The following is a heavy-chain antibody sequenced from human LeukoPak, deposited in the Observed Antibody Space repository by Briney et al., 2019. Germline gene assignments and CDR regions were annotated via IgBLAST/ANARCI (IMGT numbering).Heavy chain of an antibody. D-gene: IGHD4-11*01. J-gene: IGHJ4*02. CDR2: IYYSGST. CDR1: GGSISSSSYY. CDR3: ARRSRVTFDY. Sequence: SETLSLTCTVSGGSISSSSYYWGWIRQPPGKGLEWIGSIYYSGSTYYNPSLKSRVTISVDTSKNQFSLKLSSVTAADTAVYYCARRSRVTFDYWGQGTLVTVSS. V-gene: IGHV4-39*01.